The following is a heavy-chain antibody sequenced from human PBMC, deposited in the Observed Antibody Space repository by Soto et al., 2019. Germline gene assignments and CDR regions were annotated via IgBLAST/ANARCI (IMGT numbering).Heavy chain of an antibody. CDR1: GYSFTSYW. J-gene: IGHJ4*02. V-gene: IGHV5-51*01. Sequence: EVQLVQSGAEVKKPGESLKISCKGSGYSFTSYWIGWVRQMPGKGLEWMGIIYPGDSDTRYSPSFQGQVTISADKSISTAYLQWSSLKASDTAMYYCARIRFGRQARRGSFDYWGQGTLVTVSS. D-gene: IGHD3-10*01. CDR3: ARIRFGRQARRGSFDY. CDR2: IYPGDSDT.